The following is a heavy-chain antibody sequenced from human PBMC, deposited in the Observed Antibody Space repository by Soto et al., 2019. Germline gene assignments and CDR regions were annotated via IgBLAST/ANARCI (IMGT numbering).Heavy chain of an antibody. J-gene: IGHJ4*02. CDR3: ARDMAPYYYDSSGYSGY. D-gene: IGHD3-22*01. V-gene: IGHV3-33*01. CDR2: IWYDGSNK. CDR1: GFTFSSYG. Sequence: PGGSLRLSCAASGFTFSSYGMHWVRQAPGKGLEWVAVIWYDGSNKYYADSVKGRFTISRDNSKNTLYLQMNSLRAEDTAVYYCARDMAPYYYDSSGYSGYWGQGTLVTVSS.